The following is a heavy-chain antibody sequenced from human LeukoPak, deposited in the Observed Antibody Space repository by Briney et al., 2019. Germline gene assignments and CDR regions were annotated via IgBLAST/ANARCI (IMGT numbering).Heavy chain of an antibody. CDR2: IYPGDSDT. Sequence: GESLKISCKGSGYSFTSYWIGWVRQMPGKGLEWMGIIYPGDSDTRYSPSLQGQVTISADKSISTAYLQWSSLKASDTAMYYCASHITYYYDSSGSRDAFDIRGQGTMVTVSS. CDR3: ASHITYYYDSSGSRDAFDI. CDR1: GYSFTSYW. J-gene: IGHJ3*02. V-gene: IGHV5-51*01. D-gene: IGHD3-22*01.